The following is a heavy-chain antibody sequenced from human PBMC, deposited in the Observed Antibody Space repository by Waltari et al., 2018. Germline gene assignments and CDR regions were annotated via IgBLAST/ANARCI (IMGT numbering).Heavy chain of an antibody. CDR2: IIPIFGTA. J-gene: IGHJ4*02. CDR1: RSPFSSYA. D-gene: IGHD3-10*01. V-gene: IGHV1-69*08. CDR3: ARGKAGESLNYFDY. Sequence: QVQLVQSGAEVKKPGSSVKVSCQASRSPFSSYAISWVRQAPGQGLEWMGRIIPIFGTANYAQKFQGRVTITADKSTSTAYMELSSLRSEDTAVYYCARGKAGESLNYFDYWGQGTLVTVSS.